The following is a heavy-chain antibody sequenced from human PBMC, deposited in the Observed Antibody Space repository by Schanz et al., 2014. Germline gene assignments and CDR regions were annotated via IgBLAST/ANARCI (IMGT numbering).Heavy chain of an antibody. V-gene: IGHV1-69*08. CDR2: IVPIAGIT. J-gene: IGHJ5*02. CDR1: GGTFSSDT. CDR3: AREVGLYDRGWFDP. D-gene: IGHD3-22*01. Sequence: QVHLVQSGAEVKKPGSSVKVSCKASGGTFSSDTFSWVRQAPGQGLEWMGRIVPIAGITNYAQRFQGRVNITADKSSDTAYMELSSLRSEDTAVYYCAREVGLYDRGWFDPWGQGTLVTVSS.